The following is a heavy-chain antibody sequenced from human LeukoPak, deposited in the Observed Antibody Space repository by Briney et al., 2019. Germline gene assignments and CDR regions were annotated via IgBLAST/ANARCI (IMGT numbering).Heavy chain of an antibody. V-gene: IGHV1-2*02. J-gene: IGHJ4*02. CDR1: GYTFTGYY. Sequence: GASVKVSCKASGYTFTGYYMHWVRQAPGQGLEWMGWINPNSGGTNYAQKFQGRVTITRDTSTTTAYMELRSLRSDDTAVYYCARGRAQWEAFDYWGQGTLVTVSS. CDR3: ARGRAQWEAFDY. CDR2: INPNSGGT. D-gene: IGHD1-26*01.